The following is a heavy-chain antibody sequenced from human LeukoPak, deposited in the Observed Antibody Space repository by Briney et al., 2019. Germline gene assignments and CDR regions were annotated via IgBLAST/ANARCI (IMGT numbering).Heavy chain of an antibody. J-gene: IGHJ4*02. CDR2: IIPIFGTA. Sequence: SVKVSCKASGGTFSSYAISWVRQAPGQGLEWMGGIIPIFGTANYAQKFQGRVTITTDESASTAYMELSSLRSEDTAVYYCARDLGRVAGKAKIAYFDYWGQGTLVTVSS. CDR1: GGTFSSYA. CDR3: ARDLGRVAGKAKIAYFDY. D-gene: IGHD6-19*01. V-gene: IGHV1-69*05.